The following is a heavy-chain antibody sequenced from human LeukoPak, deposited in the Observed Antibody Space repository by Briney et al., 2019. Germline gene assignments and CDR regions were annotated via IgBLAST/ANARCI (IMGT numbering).Heavy chain of an antibody. V-gene: IGHV3-48*03. D-gene: IGHD3-10*01. J-gene: IGHJ4*02. Sequence: EAGGSLTLFRAASGFIFSNYEMNWVRQAPGKGLEWVSFFSSCGLSIYYADSVKGRFTISRDNAKNSLYLQMNSLRAEDTAVYYCARDRGILWFGELAEFDYWGQGTLVTVSS. CDR3: ARDRGILWFGELAEFDY. CDR2: FSSCGLSI. CDR1: GFIFSNYE.